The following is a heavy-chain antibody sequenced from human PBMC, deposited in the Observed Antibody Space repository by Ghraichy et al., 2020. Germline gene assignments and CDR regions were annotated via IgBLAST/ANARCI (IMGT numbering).Heavy chain of an antibody. D-gene: IGHD5-24*01. V-gene: IGHV1-2*06. J-gene: IGHJ4*02. Sequence: ASVKVSCKASGYTFTVYYLHWVRQAPGQGLEWMGRINPNSGGTNSAQKFQDRVTMTRDTSLNTAYMELSRLKFDDTAVYYCARVSFPITLSGSFDAWGQGTLVTVSS. CDR2: INPNSGGT. CDR3: ARVSFPITLSGSFDA. CDR1: GYTFTVYY.